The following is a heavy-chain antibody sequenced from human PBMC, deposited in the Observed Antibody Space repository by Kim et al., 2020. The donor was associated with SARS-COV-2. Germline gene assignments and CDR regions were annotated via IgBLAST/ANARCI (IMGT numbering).Heavy chain of an antibody. D-gene: IGHD3-10*01. CDR1: RFTFNTYG. Sequence: GGSLRLSCAASRFTFNTYGMHWVRQAPVKGLEWVAVISYDGSSQYYADSVKGRFTISRDNSKETLYLQMNRMRAEDAAVYYCAKDRGSSTMVPGVIFSSLVDYWGQGPLVTVSS. J-gene: IGHJ4*02. V-gene: IGHV3-30*18. CDR2: ISYDGSSQ. CDR3: AKDRGSSTMVPGVIFSSLVDY.